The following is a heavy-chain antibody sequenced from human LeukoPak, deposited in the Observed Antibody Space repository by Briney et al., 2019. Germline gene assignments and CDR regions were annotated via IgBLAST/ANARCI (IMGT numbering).Heavy chain of an antibody. J-gene: IGHJ4*02. CDR1: GFTFSNYA. Sequence: GGSLRLSCAASGFTFSNYALSWVRQAPGKGLEWVSTISGSGGSTYYADSVKGRFTISRDNSKNTLYLQMNSLRAEDTAVYYCAKGGGASDYWGQGTLVTVSS. V-gene: IGHV3-23*01. CDR2: ISGSGGST. CDR3: AKGGGASDY. D-gene: IGHD3-10*01.